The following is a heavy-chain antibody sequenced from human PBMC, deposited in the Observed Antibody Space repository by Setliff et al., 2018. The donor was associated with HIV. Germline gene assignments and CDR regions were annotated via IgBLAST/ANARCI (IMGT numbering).Heavy chain of an antibody. D-gene: IGHD1-26*01. CDR2: IKEDGTEK. CDR3: TKGSTTWPSRGWFDA. Sequence: GGSLRLSCAASGFTFTTYWMSWVRQAPGKGLEWVASIKEDGTEKFYADSVKGRFTFSRDNAENSLYLQMNSLRAEDTAVYYCTKGSTTWPSRGWFDAWGQGTPVTVSS. CDR1: GFTFTTYW. V-gene: IGHV3-7*01. J-gene: IGHJ5*02.